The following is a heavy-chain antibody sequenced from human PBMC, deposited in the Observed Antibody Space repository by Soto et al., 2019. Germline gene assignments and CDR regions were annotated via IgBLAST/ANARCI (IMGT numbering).Heavy chain of an antibody. CDR1: GVSFNNNG. V-gene: IGHV1-69*01. Sequence: QVQLVQSGGEVKKPGSSVKVSCKTSGVSFNNNGIGWVRQAPGHGLEWMGGVSPPFRTSNYARKFQGRISITADASMGTVNMELSSLTSEDTAQYYCARVLYYGSGSYSPYGMDVWGQGTTVTVSS. D-gene: IGHD3-10*01. J-gene: IGHJ6*02. CDR3: ARVLYYGSGSYSPYGMDV. CDR2: VSPPFRTS.